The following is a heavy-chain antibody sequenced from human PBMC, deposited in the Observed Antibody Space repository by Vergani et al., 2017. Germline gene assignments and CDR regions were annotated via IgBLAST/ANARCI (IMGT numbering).Heavy chain of an antibody. CDR1: GDSLSSSDHY. CDR2: IFRSGTT. CDR3: ARENVVIARIFDF. V-gene: IGHV4-31*03. J-gene: IGHJ4*02. D-gene: IGHD2-21*01. Sequence: QVQLQESGPGLVKPSQTLSLTCTVSGDSLSSSDHYWSWIRQRSDKGLGGVGHIFRSGTTYYNPSLKGRLIMSVDTSKNQFSLKLTSVTAADTAMYYCARENVVIARIFDFWGQGTLVTVSS.